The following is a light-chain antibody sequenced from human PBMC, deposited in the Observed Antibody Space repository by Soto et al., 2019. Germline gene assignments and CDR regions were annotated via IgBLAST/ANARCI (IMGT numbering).Light chain of an antibody. V-gene: IGKV1-27*01. CDR1: QGIRNY. CDR3: QKYDSASFT. CDR2: AAS. J-gene: IGKJ3*01. Sequence: DIQMTQSPSSLSASVGDSVTISCRASQGIRNYLAWYQQKPGKGPQILIYAASTLEAGVPSRFSGSGSGTEFTLTIASLQPDDVATYYCQKYDSASFTFGPGTKVDVK.